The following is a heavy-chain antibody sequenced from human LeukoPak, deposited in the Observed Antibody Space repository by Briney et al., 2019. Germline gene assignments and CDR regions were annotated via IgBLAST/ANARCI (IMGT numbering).Heavy chain of an antibody. V-gene: IGHV4-31*03. CDR2: IYYSGST. D-gene: IGHD3-3*01. J-gene: IGHJ6*02. CDR3: ASFANERFLEWLFQPTYYYYGMDV. Sequence: PSETLSLTCTVSGGSISSGGYYWSWIRQHPGKGLEWIGYIYYSGSTYYNPSLKSRVTISVDTSKNQFSLKLSSVTAADTAVYYCASFANERFLEWLFQPTYYYYGMDVWGQGTTVTVSS. CDR1: GGSISSGGYY.